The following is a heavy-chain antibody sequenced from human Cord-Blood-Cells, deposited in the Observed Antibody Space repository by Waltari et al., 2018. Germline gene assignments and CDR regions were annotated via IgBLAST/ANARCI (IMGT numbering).Heavy chain of an antibody. CDR1: GFTFSSYG. Sequence: QVQLVESGGGVVQPGRSLRLSCAASGFTFSSYGMHWVRQAPGKGLEWVAVIWYDGRNKYYADSVKGRFTISRDNSKNTLYLQMNSLRAEDTAVYYCARDRGRFRELLFAYGMDVWGQGTTVTVSS. V-gene: IGHV3-33*01. CDR3: ARDRGRFRELLFAYGMDV. CDR2: IWYDGRNK. D-gene: IGHD3-10*01. J-gene: IGHJ6*02.